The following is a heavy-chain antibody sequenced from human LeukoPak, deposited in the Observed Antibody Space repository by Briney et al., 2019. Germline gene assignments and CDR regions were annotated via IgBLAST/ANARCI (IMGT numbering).Heavy chain of an antibody. J-gene: IGHJ4*02. CDR3: ARQLDCSSTSCYLDY. V-gene: IGHV1-2*02. CDR2: INPNSGGT. Sequence: ASVTVSCKASGYTFTDYYMHWVRQAPGQGLEWMGWINPNSGGTNYAQKFQGRVNMTRDTSISTAYMELSRLRSDDTAVYYCARQLDCSSTSCYLDYWGQGTLVTVSS. D-gene: IGHD2-2*01. CDR1: GYTFTDYY.